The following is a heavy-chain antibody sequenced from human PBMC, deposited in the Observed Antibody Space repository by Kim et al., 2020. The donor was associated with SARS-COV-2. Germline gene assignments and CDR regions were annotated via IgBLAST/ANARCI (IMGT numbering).Heavy chain of an antibody. CDR3: ARGYYVWPSDY. CDR1: GFTFSSYA. D-gene: IGHD3-10*01. CDR2: ISYDGSNK. V-gene: IGHV3-30*04. J-gene: IGHJ4*02. Sequence: GGSLRLSCAASGFTFSSYAMHWVRQAPGKGLEWVAVISYDGSNKYYADSVKGRFTISRDNSKNTLYLQMNSLRAEDTAVYYCARGYYVWPSDYWGQGTLVTVSS.